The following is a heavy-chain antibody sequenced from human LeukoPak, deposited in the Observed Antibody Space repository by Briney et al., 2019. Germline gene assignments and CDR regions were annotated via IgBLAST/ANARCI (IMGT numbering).Heavy chain of an antibody. CDR3: ARDDHTMVRGVNGYYYYYYMDV. J-gene: IGHJ6*03. Sequence: PGGSLRLSCAASGFTFSSYSMNWVRQAPGKGLEWVSSISSSSSYIYYADSVKGRFTISRDNAKNSLYLQMNSLRAEDTAVYYCARDDHTMVRGVNGYYYYYYMDVWGKGTTVTISS. D-gene: IGHD3-10*01. CDR2: ISSSSSYI. CDR1: GFTFSSYS. V-gene: IGHV3-21*01.